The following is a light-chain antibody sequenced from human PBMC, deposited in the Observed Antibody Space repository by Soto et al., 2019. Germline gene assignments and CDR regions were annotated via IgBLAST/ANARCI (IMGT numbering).Light chain of an antibody. CDR2: AAS. J-gene: IGKJ1*01. V-gene: IGKV1-27*01. CDR1: QSISNY. CDR3: RKYNSAPRA. Sequence: DIQMTQSPSSLSSSVGDRVTITCRASQSISNYLAWYQQKPGKVPKLLIYAASTLQTGVPSRFSGSGSGTDFTLTIRSLQPEDVATYYCRKYNSAPRAFGQGTKVYIK.